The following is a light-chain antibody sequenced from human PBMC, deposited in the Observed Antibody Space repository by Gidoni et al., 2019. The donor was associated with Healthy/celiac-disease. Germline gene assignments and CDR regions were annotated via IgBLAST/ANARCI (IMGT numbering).Light chain of an antibody. Sequence: IVLIQSPASLALSLGERATIHCQSSQSVLYSIKNKNYLAWYQQKPGQTPKLLIYWASTREDGVPDRFSGSGSGTNVTLTISSLQAEDVAVYYCQQYYSTPHTFGQGTKLEIK. CDR1: QSVLYSIKNKNY. J-gene: IGKJ2*01. CDR2: WAS. CDR3: QQYYSTPHT. V-gene: IGKV4-1*01.